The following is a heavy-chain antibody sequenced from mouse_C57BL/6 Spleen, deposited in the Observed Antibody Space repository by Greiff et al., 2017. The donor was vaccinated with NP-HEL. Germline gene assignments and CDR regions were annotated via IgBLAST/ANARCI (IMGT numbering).Heavy chain of an antibody. V-gene: IGHV5-4*01. CDR1: GFTFSSYA. CDR2: ISDGGSYT. J-gene: IGHJ2*01. CDR3: AREGVYGNYFDY. Sequence: VQLQQSGGGLVKPGGSLKLSCAASGFTFSSYAMSWVRQTPEKRLEWVATISDGGSYTYYPDNVKGRFTISRDNAKNNLYLQMSHLKSEDTAMYYCAREGVYGNYFDYWGQGTTLTVSS. D-gene: IGHD2-1*01.